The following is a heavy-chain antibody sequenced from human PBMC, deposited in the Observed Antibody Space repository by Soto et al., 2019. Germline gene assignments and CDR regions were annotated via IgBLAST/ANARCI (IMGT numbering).Heavy chain of an antibody. Sequence: SVKVSCKASGGTFSSYAISWVRQAPGQGLEWMGGIIPIFGTANYAQKFQGRVTITADESTSTAYMELSSLRSEDTAVYYCARFRMVRGVIYWFDPWGQGTLVTVSS. J-gene: IGHJ5*02. D-gene: IGHD3-10*01. V-gene: IGHV1-69*13. CDR1: GGTFSSYA. CDR2: IIPIFGTA. CDR3: ARFRMVRGVIYWFDP.